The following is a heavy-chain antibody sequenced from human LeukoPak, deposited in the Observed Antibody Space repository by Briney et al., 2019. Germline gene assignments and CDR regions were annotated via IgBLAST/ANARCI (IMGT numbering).Heavy chain of an antibody. D-gene: IGHD3-22*01. Sequence: PGGSLRLSCAASGFTFSSYAMNCVRQAPGKGLEWVSYISSGGSVIHYADSVKGRFTISRDNDKNSLYLQMNSLRAEDTAVYYCEAYYYDSSGYYTDYWGQGTLVTVSS. CDR1: GFTFSSYA. J-gene: IGHJ4*02. CDR2: ISSGGSVI. CDR3: EAYYYDSSGYYTDY. V-gene: IGHV3-48*03.